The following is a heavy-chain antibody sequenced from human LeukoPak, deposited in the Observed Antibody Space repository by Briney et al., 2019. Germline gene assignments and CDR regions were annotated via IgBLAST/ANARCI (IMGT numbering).Heavy chain of an antibody. CDR1: GGSISSSTYY. J-gene: IGHJ1*01. V-gene: IGHV4-39*07. CDR3: ARDRDYSGSYKGAFQH. D-gene: IGHD1-26*01. CDR2: IYYSGST. Sequence: SETLSLTCTVSGGSISSSTYYWGWIRQPPGKGLEWIGSIYYSGSTYYNPSLKSRVTISVDTSKNQFSLKLSSVTAADTAVYYCARDRDYSGSYKGAFQHWGQGTLVTVSS.